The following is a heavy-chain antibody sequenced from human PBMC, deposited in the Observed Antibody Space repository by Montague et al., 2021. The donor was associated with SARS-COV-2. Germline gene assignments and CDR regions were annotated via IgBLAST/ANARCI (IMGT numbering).Heavy chain of an antibody. Sequence: SLRLSCAASGLSVGNSNMHWVRQAPGKGLEWVAVLSFVGSNRYYADSVKGRFTISRDDSENKLHLQMNSLRPEDTAVYYCANWENWGQGTLVIVSS. D-gene: IGHD1-26*01. CDR3: ANWEN. CDR1: GLSVGNSN. CDR2: LSFVGSNR. J-gene: IGHJ4*02. V-gene: IGHV3-30*18.